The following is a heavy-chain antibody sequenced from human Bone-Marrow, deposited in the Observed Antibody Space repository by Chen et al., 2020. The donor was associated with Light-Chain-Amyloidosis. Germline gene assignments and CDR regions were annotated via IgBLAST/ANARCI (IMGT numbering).Heavy chain of an antibody. CDR3: ARRRDGYNFDY. CDR2: IYPDDSDA. D-gene: IGHD5-12*01. Sequence: EVQLEQSGPEVKKPGESLKISCKGSGYTFPNYWIGWGRQMPGKGLEWMGVIYPDDSDARYSPSFEGQVTSSADKSITAAYLEWRSLKASDTAMYYWARRRDGYNFDYWGQGTLVTVSS. J-gene: IGHJ4*02. V-gene: IGHV5-51*01. CDR1: GYTFPNYW.